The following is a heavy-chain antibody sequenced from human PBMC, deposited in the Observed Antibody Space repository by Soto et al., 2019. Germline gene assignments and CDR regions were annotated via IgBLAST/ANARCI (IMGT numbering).Heavy chain of an antibody. Sequence: GGSLRLSCAASGFTFSSYGMHWVRQAPGKGLEWVAVISYDGSNKYYADSVKGRFTISRDNSKNTLYLQMNSLRAEDTAVYYCAKDTLDSSGWPFGLSDYWGQGTLVTVSS. CDR3: AKDTLDSSGWPFGLSDY. CDR2: ISYDGSNK. V-gene: IGHV3-30*18. J-gene: IGHJ4*02. CDR1: GFTFSSYG. D-gene: IGHD6-19*01.